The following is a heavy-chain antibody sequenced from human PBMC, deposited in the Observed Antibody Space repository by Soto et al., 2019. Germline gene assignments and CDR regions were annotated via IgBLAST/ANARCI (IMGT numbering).Heavy chain of an antibody. V-gene: IGHV4-34*01. Sequence: SETLSLTCAVYGGSFSGYYWSWIRQPPGKGLEWIGEINHSGSTNYNPSLKSRVTISVDTSKNQFPLKLSSVTAADTAVYYCATDSSGSEKAFWYFDLWGRGTLVTVSS. J-gene: IGHJ2*01. CDR2: INHSGST. CDR3: ATDSSGSEKAFWYFDL. D-gene: IGHD6-19*01. CDR1: GGSFSGYY.